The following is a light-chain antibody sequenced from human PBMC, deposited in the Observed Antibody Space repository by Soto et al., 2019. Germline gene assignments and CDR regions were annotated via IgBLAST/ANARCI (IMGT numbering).Light chain of an antibody. CDR3: CSYTSSVTWV. CDR1: SSDIGGYNY. CDR2: DVS. Sequence: QSALTQPASVSGSPGQWITISCTGTSSDIGGYNYVSWYQQHPGKAPKLIIHDVSDRPSGVSNRFSASKSGNTASLTISGLQAEDEADYYCCSYTSSVTWVFGGGTKLTVL. V-gene: IGLV2-14*01. J-gene: IGLJ3*02.